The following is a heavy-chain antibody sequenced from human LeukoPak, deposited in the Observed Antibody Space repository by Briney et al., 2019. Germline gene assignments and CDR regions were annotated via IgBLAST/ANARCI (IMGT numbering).Heavy chain of an antibody. V-gene: IGHV3-48*02. J-gene: IGHJ4*02. CDR3: AKDLFTGYFDY. CDR1: GIPFSTYN. D-gene: IGHD3-9*01. Sequence: GGSQRLSCAASGIPFSTYNTNWARQAPGKGLEWVSYISSSGSNKYYADSVKGRFTISRDNVKNSLFLQMNSLSDEDTAVYYCAKDLFTGYFDYWGQGTLVTVSS. CDR2: ISSSGSNK.